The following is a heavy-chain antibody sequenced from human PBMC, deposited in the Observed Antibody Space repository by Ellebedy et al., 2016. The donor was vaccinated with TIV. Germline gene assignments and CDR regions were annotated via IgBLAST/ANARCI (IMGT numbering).Heavy chain of an antibody. V-gene: IGHV5-51*01. CDR1: GYDFTSHW. J-gene: IGHJ4*02. CDR2: TYAGGSDT. D-gene: IGHD2-2*01. Sequence: GESLKISCEGSGYDFTSHWIGWVRQMPGKGLEFMGLTYAGGSDTRYSPSFQGQVTISIDRSINTAYLQWRNLKASDSAIYYCARRGIPPALEPGFDCWGQGTLVTVSS. CDR3: ARRGIPPALEPGFDC.